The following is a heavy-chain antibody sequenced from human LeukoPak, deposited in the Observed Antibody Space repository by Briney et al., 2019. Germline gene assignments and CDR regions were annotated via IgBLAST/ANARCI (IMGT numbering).Heavy chain of an antibody. CDR2: MNPNSGNT. Sequence: GASVKVSCKASGYTFTSYDINWVRQATGQGLEWMGWMNPNSGNTGYAQKFQGRVTITRNTSISTAYMELSSLRSEDTAVYYCARVGSFIREGALDYWGQGTLVTVSS. CDR1: GYTFTSYD. V-gene: IGHV1-8*03. J-gene: IGHJ4*02. D-gene: IGHD1-26*01. CDR3: ARVGSFIREGALDY.